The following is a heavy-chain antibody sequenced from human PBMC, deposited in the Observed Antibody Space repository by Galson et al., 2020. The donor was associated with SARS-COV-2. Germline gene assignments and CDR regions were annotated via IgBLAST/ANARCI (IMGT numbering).Heavy chain of an antibody. J-gene: IGHJ4*02. V-gene: IGHV3-33*01. CDR1: GFTFSSYG. Sequence: QLGESLKISCAASGFTFSSYGMHWVRQAPGKGLEWVAVIWYDGSNKYYADSVKGRFTISRDNSKNTLYLQMNSLRAEDTAVYYCARDLRFGELFEYSYWGQGTLVTVSS. CDR2: IWYDGSNK. CDR3: ARDLRFGELFEYSY. D-gene: IGHD3-10*01.